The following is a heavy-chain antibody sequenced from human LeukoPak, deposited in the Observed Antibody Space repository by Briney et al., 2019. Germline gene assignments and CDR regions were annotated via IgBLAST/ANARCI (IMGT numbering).Heavy chain of an antibody. V-gene: IGHV3-49*05. D-gene: IGHD7-27*01. CDR3: TRDNNWGDSNFDY. CDR1: GFTFGDYS. Sequence: NPGGSLRLSCAASGFTFGDYSMSWFRQAPGKGLEWVGFIRSKAYGGTTEYAAAVKGRFTISKDDSKNIAYLQMNSLKTEDTAVYYCTRDNNWGDSNFDYWGQGTLVTVSS. J-gene: IGHJ4*02. CDR2: IRSKAYGGTT.